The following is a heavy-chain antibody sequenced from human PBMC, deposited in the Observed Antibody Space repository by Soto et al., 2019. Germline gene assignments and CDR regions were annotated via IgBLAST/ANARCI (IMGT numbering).Heavy chain of an antibody. Sequence: PGQAPKISCKGSGYDFTRTWIGWVRQLPGKGLDWMGIIYPGDSETRYSPSFQGQVTISADKSISTAYLQWSSLKTSDTAMYYCARLVGGYDSYFDHWGQRTPVTV. V-gene: IGHV5-51*01. CDR2: IYPGDSET. CDR3: ARLVGGYDSYFDH. D-gene: IGHD5-12*01. J-gene: IGHJ4*02. CDR1: GYDFTRTW.